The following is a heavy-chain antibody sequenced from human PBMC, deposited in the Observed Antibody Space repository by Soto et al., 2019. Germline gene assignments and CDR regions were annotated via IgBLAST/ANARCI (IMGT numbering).Heavy chain of an antibody. CDR2: ISGSGGST. J-gene: IGHJ4*02. CDR1: GFTFSSYA. CDR3: AKGDYNWNVRGYFDY. Sequence: PGGSLRLSCAASGFTFSSYAMSWVRQAPGKGLEWVSAISGSGGSTYYADSVKGRFTISRDNSKNTLYLQMNSLRAEDTAVYYCAKGDYNWNVRGYFDYWGQGTLVTVSS. D-gene: IGHD1-20*01. V-gene: IGHV3-23*01.